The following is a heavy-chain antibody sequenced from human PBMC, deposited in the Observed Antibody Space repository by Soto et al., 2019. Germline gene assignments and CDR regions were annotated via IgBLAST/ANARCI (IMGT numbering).Heavy chain of an antibody. V-gene: IGHV1-69*13. J-gene: IGHJ4*02. Sequence: SVKVSCKASGGTFSSYAISWVRRAPGQGLEWMGGIIPIFGTANYAQKFQGRVTITADESTSTAYMELSSLRSEDTAVYYCARGAGQLVLGYFDYWGQGTLVTVSS. CDR2: IIPIFGTA. D-gene: IGHD6-6*01. CDR3: ARGAGQLVLGYFDY. CDR1: GGTFSSYA.